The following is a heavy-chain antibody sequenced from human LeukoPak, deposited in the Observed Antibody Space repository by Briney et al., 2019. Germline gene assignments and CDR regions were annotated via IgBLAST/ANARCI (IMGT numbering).Heavy chain of an antibody. D-gene: IGHD2-15*01. CDR1: GFTFSSSA. CDR2: ICCSGGST. CDR3: AKNEVRSGRPFAP. J-gene: IGHJ5*02. V-gene: IGHV3-23*01. Sequence: GGSLRLSCAASGFTFSSSAMRWVRQAPGKGLEWVSIICCSGGSTYYADSVKGRFTISRDNYKNTLFLQMNRLRAEDTAVFYYAKNEVRSGRPFAPWGQGTLVTVSS.